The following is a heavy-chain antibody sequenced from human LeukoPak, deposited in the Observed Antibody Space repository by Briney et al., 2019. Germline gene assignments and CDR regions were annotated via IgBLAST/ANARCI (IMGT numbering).Heavy chain of an antibody. CDR3: AEPNTSSSWSPFGH. CDR1: GFTFSIHA. D-gene: IGHD6-13*01. CDR2: ISGGGSST. J-gene: IGHJ4*02. V-gene: IGHV3-23*01. Sequence: GGSLRLSCAASGFTFSIHAMSWVRQAPGKGLEWVSAISGGGSSTYYADSVKGRFTISRDNSKNTLYLQMNSLRAEDTAVYYCAEPNTSSSWSPFGHWGQGTLVTVSS.